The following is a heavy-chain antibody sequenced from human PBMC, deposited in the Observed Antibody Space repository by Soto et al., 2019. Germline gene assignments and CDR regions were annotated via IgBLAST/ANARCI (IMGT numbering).Heavy chain of an antibody. CDR1: GYTLTELS. J-gene: IGHJ4*02. CDR2: FDPEDGET. Sequence: ASVKVSCKVSGYTLTELSMHWVRQAPGKGLEWMGGFDPEDGETTYAQKFQGRVTMTEDTSTDTAYMELSSLRSEDTAVYYCATQTGYSYGFGYWGQGTLVTVSS. D-gene: IGHD5-18*01. V-gene: IGHV1-24*01. CDR3: ATQTGYSYGFGY.